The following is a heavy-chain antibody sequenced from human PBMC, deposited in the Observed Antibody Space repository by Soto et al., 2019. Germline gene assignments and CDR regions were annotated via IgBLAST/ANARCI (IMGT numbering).Heavy chain of an antibody. CDR1: GFTFSSYS. Sequence: EVQLVESGGGLVKPGGSLRLSCAASGFTFSSYSMNWVRQAPGKGLEWVSSISSSSTYIYYADSVKGRFSISRDNAKNSLYLQMNSLRAEDTALYYCARTIYCSGSTCYNNWFDPWRQGTLVTVSS. CDR2: ISSSSTYI. D-gene: IGHD2-15*01. J-gene: IGHJ5*02. V-gene: IGHV3-21*01. CDR3: ARTIYCSGSTCYNNWFDP.